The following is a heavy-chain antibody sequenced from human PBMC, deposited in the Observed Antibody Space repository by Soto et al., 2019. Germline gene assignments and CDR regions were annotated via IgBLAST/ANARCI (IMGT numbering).Heavy chain of an antibody. V-gene: IGHV1-46*01. D-gene: IGHD6-13*01. J-gene: IGHJ6*02. CDR3: ASSVLADYGMDV. Sequence: SVKVSCKASGYTFTSYYMHWVRQAPRQGLEWMGIINPSGGSTSYAQKFQGRVTMTRDTSTSTVYMELSSLRSEDTAVYYCASSVLADYGMDVWGQGTTVSGSS. CDR1: GYTFTSYY. CDR2: INPSGGST.